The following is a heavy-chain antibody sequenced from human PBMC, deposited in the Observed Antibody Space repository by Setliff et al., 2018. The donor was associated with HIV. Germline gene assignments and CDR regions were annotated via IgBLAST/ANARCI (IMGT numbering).Heavy chain of an antibody. CDR2: ISSSSSYI. J-gene: IGHJ6*02. V-gene: IGHV3-21*01. CDR3: ARDSTMVRGVIKLTLYYYGMDV. CDR1: GFTFSSHS. Sequence: PGGSLRLSCAASGFTFSSHSMNWVRQAPGKGLEWVSSISSSSSYIYYADSVKGRFTISRDNAKNSLYLQMNSLRAEDTAVYYCARDSTMVRGVIKLTLYYYGMDVWGQGTTVTVSS. D-gene: IGHD3-10*01.